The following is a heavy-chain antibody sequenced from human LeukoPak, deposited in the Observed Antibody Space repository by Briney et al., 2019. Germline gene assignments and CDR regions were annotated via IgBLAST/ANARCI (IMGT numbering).Heavy chain of an antibody. J-gene: IGHJ6*03. Sequence: SETLSLTCAVYGGSFSGYYWSWIRQPRGKGLEWIGYIYYSGSTNYNPSLKSRVTISVDTSKNQFSLKLSSVTAADTAVYYCARGGYYYGSGSYYLHYYYYYMDVWGKGTTVTISS. CDR3: ARGGYYYGSGSYYLHYYYYYMDV. V-gene: IGHV4-59*01. CDR1: GGSFSGYY. CDR2: IYYSGST. D-gene: IGHD3-10*01.